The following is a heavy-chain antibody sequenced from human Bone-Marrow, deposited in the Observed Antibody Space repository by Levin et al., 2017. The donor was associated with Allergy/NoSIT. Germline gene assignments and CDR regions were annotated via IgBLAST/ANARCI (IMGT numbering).Heavy chain of an antibody. Sequence: PVASVKVSCKVSGNSLTELSIHWVRQAPGKGLEWMGSFDPEEDEIMYAQTFQGRVTMTEDTSANTAYMELRSLRFEDTAVYYCVAVSCTGRTCYRYTWLDPWGQGTLVTVSS. CDR2: FDPEEDEI. CDR3: VAVSCTGRTCYRYTWLDP. J-gene: IGHJ5*02. V-gene: IGHV1-24*01. D-gene: IGHD2-8*01. CDR1: GNSLTELS.